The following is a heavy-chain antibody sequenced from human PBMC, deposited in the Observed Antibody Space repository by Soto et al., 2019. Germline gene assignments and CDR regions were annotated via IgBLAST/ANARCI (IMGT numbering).Heavy chain of an antibody. CDR2: ISGSGGST. CDR1: GFTFSSYA. D-gene: IGHD1-26*01. J-gene: IGHJ5*02. V-gene: IGHV3-23*01. Sequence: EVQLLESGGGLVQPGGSLRLSCAASGFTFSSYAMRWVRQAPVKGLEWVSAISGSGGSTYYADSVKGRFTLSRDNTKNTLYLQINSLRAEDKDVYYCARRSSGSYYDAWGKGTLVNVSS. CDR3: ARRSSGSYYDA.